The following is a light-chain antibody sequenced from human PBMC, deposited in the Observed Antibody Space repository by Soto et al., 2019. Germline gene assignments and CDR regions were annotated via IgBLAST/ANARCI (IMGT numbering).Light chain of an antibody. CDR2: RNN. CDR1: SSNIGSNY. J-gene: IGLJ1*01. CDR3: AAWDDSLSGQV. Sequence: QSVLTQPPSASGTPGQRVTISCSGSSSNIGSNYVYWYQQLPGTAPKLLIYRNNQRPSGVPDRFSSSKSGTSASLAISGLRSEDEADYYCAAWDDSLSGQVFGTG. V-gene: IGLV1-47*01.